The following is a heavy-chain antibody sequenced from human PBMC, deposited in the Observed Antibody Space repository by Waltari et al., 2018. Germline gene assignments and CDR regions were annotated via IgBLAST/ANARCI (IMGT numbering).Heavy chain of an antibody. V-gene: IGHV1-69*10. D-gene: IGHD3-16*02. Sequence: QVQLVQSGAEVKKPGSSVKVSCKASGGTFSSYAISWVRQAPGQGLEWMGGIIPILGIANYAQKFQGRVTITADKSTSTAYMELSSLRSEDTAVYYCARWFFKSRTFGGVIAVNWFDPWGQGTLVTVSS. J-gene: IGHJ5*02. CDR3: ARWFFKSRTFGGVIAVNWFDP. CDR1: GGTFSSYA. CDR2: IIPILGIA.